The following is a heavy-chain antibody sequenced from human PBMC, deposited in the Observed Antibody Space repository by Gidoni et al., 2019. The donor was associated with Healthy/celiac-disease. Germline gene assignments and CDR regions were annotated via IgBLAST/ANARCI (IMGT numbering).Heavy chain of an antibody. CDR1: GFTFRSYG. CDR3: AKDGGGAKEGAFDI. D-gene: IGHD1-26*01. V-gene: IGHV3-30*18. J-gene: IGHJ3*02. CDR2: ISYDGSNK. Sequence: QVQLVESGGGVVQPGRSLRLSCAASGFTFRSYGMHWVRQAPGKGLEWVAVISYDGSNKYYADSVKGRFTISRDNSKNTLYLQMNSLRAEDTAVYYCAKDGGGAKEGAFDIWGQGTMVTVSS.